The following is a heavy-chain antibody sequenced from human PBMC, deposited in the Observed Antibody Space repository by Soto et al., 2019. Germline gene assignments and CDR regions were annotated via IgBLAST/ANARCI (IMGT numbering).Heavy chain of an antibody. D-gene: IGHD3-10*01. J-gene: IGHJ4*02. CDR1: GFTFSSYG. CDR2: ISYDGSNK. CDR3: AKDRYGSGGYYNV. V-gene: IGHV3-30*18. Sequence: QVQLVESGGGVVQPGRSLRLSCAASGFTFSSYGMHWVRQAPGKGLEWVAVISYDGSNKYYADSVKGRFTISRDNSKNTLYLQMNSLRAEDTAVYYCAKDRYGSGGYYNVWGQGTLVTVSS.